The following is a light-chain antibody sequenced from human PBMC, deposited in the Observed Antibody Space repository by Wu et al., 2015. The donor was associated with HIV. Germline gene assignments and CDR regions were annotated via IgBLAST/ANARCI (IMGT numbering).Light chain of an antibody. CDR2: GAS. Sequence: VLTQSPGTLSLSPGERATLSCRASQPVTSNYLAFYQQKPGQAPRLLIYGASSRATGIPDRFSASGSGTDFTLTITRLEPEDFAVYYCQQYGSSPITFGQGTRLEIK. CDR3: QQYGSSPIT. CDR1: QPVTSNY. V-gene: IGKV3-20*01. J-gene: IGKJ5*01.